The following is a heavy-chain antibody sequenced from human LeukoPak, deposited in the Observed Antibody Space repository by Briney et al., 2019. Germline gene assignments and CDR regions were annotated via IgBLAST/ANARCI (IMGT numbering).Heavy chain of an antibody. CDR3: AKGQRGTTLADY. CDR1: GFSFSTYV. J-gene: IGHJ4*02. CDR2: ISGSGVST. D-gene: IGHD2-2*01. V-gene: IGHV3-23*01. Sequence: GGSLRLSCAASGFSFSTYVLSWVRQTPGKGLEWVSAISGSGVSTFYADSVKGRFTISRDNSKSTLYLQMDSLRTEDTAVYYCAKGQRGTTLADYWGQGTLVTVSS.